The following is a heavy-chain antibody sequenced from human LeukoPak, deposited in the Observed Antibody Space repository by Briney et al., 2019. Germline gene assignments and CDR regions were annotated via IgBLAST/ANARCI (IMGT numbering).Heavy chain of an antibody. V-gene: IGHV4-59*12. CDR1: GGSISSYY. J-gene: IGHJ4*02. D-gene: IGHD5-18*01. Sequence: PSETLSLTCTVSGGSISSYYWSWIRQPPGKGLEWIGYIYYSGSTNYNPSLKSRVTISVDTSKNQFSLKLSSVTAADTAVYYCARGGRVSSYGLNYWGQGTLVTVSS. CDR3: ARGGRVSSYGLNY. CDR2: IYYSGST.